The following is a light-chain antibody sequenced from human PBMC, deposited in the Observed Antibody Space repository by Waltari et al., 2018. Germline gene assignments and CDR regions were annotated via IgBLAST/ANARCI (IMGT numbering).Light chain of an antibody. CDR1: QTVRSSY. V-gene: IGKV3-20*01. Sequence: EIVSTQSPGPLSLSPGERATLSRRASQTVRSSYIAWYQQRPGQAPRLLIHGASSRATGIPDRFSGSGSGTDFTLTISGLEPDDFAVYFCELYDSSPPGYTFGQGTKLEI. J-gene: IGKJ2*01. CDR3: ELYDSSPPGYT. CDR2: GAS.